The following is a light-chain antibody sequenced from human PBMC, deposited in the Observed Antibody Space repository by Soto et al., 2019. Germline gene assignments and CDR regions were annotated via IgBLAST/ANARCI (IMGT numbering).Light chain of an antibody. J-gene: IGLJ1*01. CDR2: DDN. V-gene: IGLV1-51*01. Sequence: SGLTRPPSVSAAPGQKVTSSCSGSSSNIGGNSVSWYQQLPGTAPKLLIYDDNKRPSGIPDRFSGSKSGTSATLGITGFQTGDEADYYCGSWDSSLSAYVFGTGTKVTVL. CDR1: SSNIGGNS. CDR3: GSWDSSLSAYV.